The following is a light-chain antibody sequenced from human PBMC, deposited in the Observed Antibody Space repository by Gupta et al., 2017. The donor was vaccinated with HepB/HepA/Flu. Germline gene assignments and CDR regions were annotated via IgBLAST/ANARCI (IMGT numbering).Light chain of an antibody. J-gene: IGKJ5*01. CDR1: QSVSSSY. V-gene: IGKV3-20*01. CDR2: GAS. CDR3: QQYGSSPIT. Sequence: EIVLTQSPVTLSLSPGERATLSCRARQSVSSSYLAWYQQKPGQTPRLLIYGASSRATGLPDRFSGSGSGTDFTLTISILDPEDFAVYYCQQYGSSPITFGQGTRLEIK.